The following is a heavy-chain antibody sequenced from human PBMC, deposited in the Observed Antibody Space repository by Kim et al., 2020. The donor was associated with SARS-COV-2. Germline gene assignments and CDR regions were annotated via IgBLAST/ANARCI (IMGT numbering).Heavy chain of an antibody. CDR3: TRVPGIVGGY. CDR2: T. J-gene: IGHJ4*02. D-gene: IGHD3-10*01. V-gene: IGHV1-18*01. Sequence: TNYAQKFQDRLTMTTDASTTTAYMEMRSLRSDDTAVYYCTRVPGIVGGYWGQGTLVTVSS.